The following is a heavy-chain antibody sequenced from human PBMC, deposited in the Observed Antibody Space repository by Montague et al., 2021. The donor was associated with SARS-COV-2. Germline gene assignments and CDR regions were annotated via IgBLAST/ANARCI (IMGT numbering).Heavy chain of an antibody. V-gene: IGHV4-31*03. CDR1: GGSISSGGYY. Sequence: TLSPTCTVSGGSISSGGYYWSWIRQHPGKGLEWIGYIYYSGSTNYNPSLKSRLTISVDTSKNQFSLKLSSVTAADTAVYYCARGEGVMVYVYGMDVWGQGTTVTVSS. CDR2: IYYSGST. CDR3: ARGEGVMVYVYGMDV. D-gene: IGHD2-8*01. J-gene: IGHJ6*02.